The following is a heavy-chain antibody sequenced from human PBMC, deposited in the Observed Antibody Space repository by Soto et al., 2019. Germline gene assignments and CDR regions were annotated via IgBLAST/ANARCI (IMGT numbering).Heavy chain of an antibody. CDR2: IKSKAVGETI. CDR3: GDLDGSCFGMAV. Sequence: EVQLVASGGGLVKPGGSLRLSCGASKVTAWMSWVRQARGKGLEWVGRIKSKAVGETIDYAAHVQGRFTISRDDSKDMVYLEMNSLKSEDTAVYSCGDLDGSCFGMAVWGQGTTVIVSS. CDR1: KVTAW. V-gene: IGHV3-15*01. J-gene: IGHJ6*02. D-gene: IGHD3-10*01.